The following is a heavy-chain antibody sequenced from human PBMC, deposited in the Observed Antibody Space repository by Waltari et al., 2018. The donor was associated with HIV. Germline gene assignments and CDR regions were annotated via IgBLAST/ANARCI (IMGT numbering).Heavy chain of an antibody. J-gene: IGHJ5*02. CDR3: TIFGPLEDFGP. D-gene: IGHD3-3*01. Sequence: EVQLVESGGGLVQPGGYLILPVAASGFPFTRYALIWVRQAPGKGLEWVSGISASGGSTYYEASVKGRFTISRDNSKTTLYLQMNSLRAEDTAVYSCTIFGPLEDFGPWGQGTLVTVSS. V-gene: IGHV3-23*04. CDR1: GFPFTRYA. CDR2: ISASGGST.